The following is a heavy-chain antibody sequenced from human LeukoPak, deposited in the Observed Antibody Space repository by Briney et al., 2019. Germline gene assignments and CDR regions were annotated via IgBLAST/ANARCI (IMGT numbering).Heavy chain of an antibody. J-gene: IGHJ4*02. CDR3: AKEGIVYGDYALYYFDH. CDR1: GFTFSNTN. D-gene: IGHD4-17*01. Sequence: GGSLRLSCAASGFTFSNTNMNWVRQDPAKGLEWVSVISGSGGSTYYADSVKGRFTISRDNSKNTLYLQMNSLRAEDTAVYYRAKEGIVYGDYALYYFDHWGQGTLVTVSS. V-gene: IGHV3-23*01. CDR2: ISGSGGST.